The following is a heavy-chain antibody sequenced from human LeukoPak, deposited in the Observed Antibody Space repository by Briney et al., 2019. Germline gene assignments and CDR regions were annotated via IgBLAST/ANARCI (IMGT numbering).Heavy chain of an antibody. CDR3: ARQGTSADFDY. V-gene: IGHV3-74*01. CDR1: GFTFSSYW. CDR2: IKSDGSIT. Sequence: RGSLRLSCAASGFTFSSYWMHWVRQAPGKGLVWVSRIKSDGSITNYADSVKGRFTISRDNAKNTLYLQMNSLRAEDTAVYYCARQGTSADFDYWGQGTLVTVSS. D-gene: IGHD6-25*01. J-gene: IGHJ4*02.